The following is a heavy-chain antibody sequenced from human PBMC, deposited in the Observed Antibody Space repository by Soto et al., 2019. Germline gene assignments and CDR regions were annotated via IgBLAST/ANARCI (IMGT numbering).Heavy chain of an antibody. CDR2: IYRSAST. V-gene: IGHV4-30-2*01. CDR1: GGSISSGGYS. D-gene: IGHD5-12*01. J-gene: IGHJ4*02. CDR3: AAGGGLPRYY. Sequence: QLQLQESGSGLVKPSQTLSLTCAVSGGSISSGGYSWSWIRQPPGKGLEWIGYIYRSASTYYNPSLKSRVTISVDRSKNQFSLKLSSVTVADTAVYYCAAGGGLPRYYWGQGTLVTFSS.